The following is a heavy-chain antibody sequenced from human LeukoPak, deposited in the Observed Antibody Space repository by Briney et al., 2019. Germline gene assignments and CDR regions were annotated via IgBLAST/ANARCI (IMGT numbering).Heavy chain of an antibody. CDR3: AGSNWGYHKFDY. D-gene: IGHD7-27*01. J-gene: IGHJ4*02. CDR1: GGSISSYY. Sequence: SETLSLTCTVSGGSISSYYWSWIRQPPGKGLEWIGYIYYSGSTNYNPSLKSRVTISVDTSKNQFSLELSSVTAADTAVYYCAGSNWGYHKFDYWGQGTLVTVSS. CDR2: IYYSGST. V-gene: IGHV4-59*08.